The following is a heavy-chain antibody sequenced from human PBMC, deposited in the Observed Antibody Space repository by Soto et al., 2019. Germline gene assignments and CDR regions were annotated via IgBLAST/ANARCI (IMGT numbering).Heavy chain of an antibody. V-gene: IGHV2-5*02. Sequence: QITLKESGPPLVRPAQTLTLTCAFSGFSLTTTSMGVAWIRQPPGKALEWLAPIYWDDDQRYSPSLKDRLTISTETSRSRVVLTISNMNPEDTGTYFCAHAGDYGLLSFDPWGPGTLVTVSS. CDR3: AHAGDYGLLSFDP. J-gene: IGHJ5*02. CDR1: GFSLTTTSMG. D-gene: IGHD4-17*01. CDR2: IYWDDDQ.